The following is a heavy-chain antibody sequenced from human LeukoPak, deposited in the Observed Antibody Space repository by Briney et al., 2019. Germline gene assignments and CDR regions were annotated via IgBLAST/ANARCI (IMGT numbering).Heavy chain of an antibody. V-gene: IGHV3-7*01. CDR2: IRQDGSEK. J-gene: IGHJ4*02. Sequence: PGGSLRLSCAASGFTFSSYEMNWVRQAPGKGLEWVANIRQDGSEKYHVDSVKGRFTISRDNAKNSVYLQMNSLRAEDTAVYYCARISCSRSSCYGAYDYWGQGTLVTVSS. D-gene: IGHD2-15*01. CDR1: GFTFSSYE. CDR3: ARISCSRSSCYGAYDY.